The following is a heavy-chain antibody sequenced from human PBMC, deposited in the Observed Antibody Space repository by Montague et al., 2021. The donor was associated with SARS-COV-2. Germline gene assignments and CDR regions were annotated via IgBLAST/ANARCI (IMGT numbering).Heavy chain of an antibody. CDR2: IHYSGIT. Sequence: SETLSLTCTVSGDSISSGYFYWGWIRQPPGKGPEWVGTIHYSGITYYNPSLKSRVTISVGTSRNQFSLKLSSVTAADTAIYYCARHLAISGPAAVSDYWGQGTLVTVSS. J-gene: IGHJ4*02. D-gene: IGHD2-2*01. CDR1: GDSISSGYFY. CDR3: ARHLAISGPAAVSDY. V-gene: IGHV4-39*01.